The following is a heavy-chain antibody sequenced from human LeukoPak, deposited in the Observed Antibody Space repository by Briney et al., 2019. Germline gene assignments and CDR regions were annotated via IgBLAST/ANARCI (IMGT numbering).Heavy chain of an antibody. J-gene: IGHJ6*03. D-gene: IGHD5-24*01. Sequence: PGRSLRLSCAASGFTFSSYGMHWVRQAPGKGLEWVAVISYDGSNKYYADSVKGRFTISRDNSKNTLYLQMNSLRAEDTAVYYCARGFVEMATNHMDVWGKGTTVTVSS. CDR3: ARGFVEMATNHMDV. V-gene: IGHV3-30*03. CDR1: GFTFSSYG. CDR2: ISYDGSNK.